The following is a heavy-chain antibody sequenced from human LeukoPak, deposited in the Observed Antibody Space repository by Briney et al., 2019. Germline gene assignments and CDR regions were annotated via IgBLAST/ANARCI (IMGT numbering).Heavy chain of an antibody. CDR2: ISGSGGSI. D-gene: IGHD5-18*01. J-gene: IGHJ4*02. Sequence: GGSLRLSCAASGFTFSNYVMSWVRQAPGKGLEWVSGISGSGGSIYYADSVKGRFTISKDTSKNTLNLQMNSLRAEDTAVYYCAKHGDTAMWLDYWGQGTLVTVSS. V-gene: IGHV3-23*01. CDR3: AKHGDTAMWLDY. CDR1: GFTFSNYV.